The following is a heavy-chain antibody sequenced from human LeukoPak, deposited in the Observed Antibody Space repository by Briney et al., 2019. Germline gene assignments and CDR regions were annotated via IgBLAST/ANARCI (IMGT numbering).Heavy chain of an antibody. D-gene: IGHD1-26*01. CDR3: ATSGNYNRYYFDC. CDR2: ISSSSSTI. Sequence: GGSLRLSCAASGFTFSSYSMNWVRQAPGKGLEWVSYISSSSSTIYYADSVKGRFTISRDNARNSLYLQMNSLRAEDTAVYYCATSGNYNRYYFDCWGQGTLVTVSS. V-gene: IGHV3-48*04. J-gene: IGHJ4*02. CDR1: GFTFSSYS.